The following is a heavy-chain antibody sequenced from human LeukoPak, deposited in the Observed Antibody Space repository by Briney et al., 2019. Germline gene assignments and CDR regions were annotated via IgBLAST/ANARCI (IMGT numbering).Heavy chain of an antibody. D-gene: IGHD3-22*01. CDR1: GFTVSSNY. CDR2: IYSGGST. CDR3: ARDYDSSGYFSTFDY. V-gene: IGHV3-66*02. J-gene: IGHJ4*02. Sequence: GGSLRLSCAASGFTVSSNYMSWVRQAPGKGLEWASVIYSGGSTYYADSVKGRFTISRDNSKNTLYLQMNSLRAEDTAVYYCARDYDSSGYFSTFDYWGQGTLVTVSS.